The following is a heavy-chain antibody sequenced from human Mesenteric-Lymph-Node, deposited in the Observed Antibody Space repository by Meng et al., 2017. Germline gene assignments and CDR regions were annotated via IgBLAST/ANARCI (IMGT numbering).Heavy chain of an antibody. CDR2: IYYSGRT. Sequence: QLQESGAGLGKPSQTLSLTCTVSGGPINSSSYYWGWIRQPPGKGLEWIGSIYYSGRTYYNPSLKSRVTISVDTSKNQFSLKLSSVTAADTAVYYCARPIAAAGWFDPWGQGTLVTVSS. CDR3: ARPIAAAGWFDP. CDR1: GGPINSSSYY. V-gene: IGHV4-39*01. J-gene: IGHJ5*02. D-gene: IGHD6-13*01.